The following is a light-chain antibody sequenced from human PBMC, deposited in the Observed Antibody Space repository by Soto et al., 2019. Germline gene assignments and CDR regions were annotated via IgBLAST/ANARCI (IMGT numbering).Light chain of an antibody. Sequence: EIVLTQSPGTLSLSPGESVTLSCRASQSVSSLYLAWYQQKPGQAPRLLIYATSSRATGIPDRFIGSGSGTDFTLTIGSLDPEDFAVYYCQQYGNSPRYSFGQGTRLEIK. CDR1: QSVSSLY. CDR2: ATS. J-gene: IGKJ2*03. V-gene: IGKV3-20*01. CDR3: QQYGNSPRYS.